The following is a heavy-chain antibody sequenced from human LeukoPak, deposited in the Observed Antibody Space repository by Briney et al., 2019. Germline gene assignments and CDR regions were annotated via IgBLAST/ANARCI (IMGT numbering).Heavy chain of an antibody. J-gene: IGHJ4*02. CDR2: IYYSGST. D-gene: IGHD3-10*01. CDR1: GGSISSYY. Sequence: SETLSLTCTVSGGSISSYYWSWIRQPPGKGLEWIGYIYYSGSTNYNPSLKSRVTISVDTSKNQFSLKLSSVTAADTAVYYCARGAAEWFGELLGYFDYWGQGTLVTVSS. CDR3: ARGAAEWFGELLGYFDY. V-gene: IGHV4-59*01.